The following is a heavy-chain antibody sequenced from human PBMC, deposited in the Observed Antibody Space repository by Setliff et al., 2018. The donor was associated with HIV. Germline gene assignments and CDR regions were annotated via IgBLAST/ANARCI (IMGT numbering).Heavy chain of an antibody. CDR3: TRDLWGDDYYYNNMDV. Sequence: SETLSLTCGVSGYSISSGYYWGWIRQPPGKGLEWIGSIYHNGITYYNPSLRSRVTMSVDTSKNQFSLKVTSVTAADTAVYYCTRDLWGDDYYYNNMDVWGKGTTVTVSS. V-gene: IGHV4-38-2*02. D-gene: IGHD2-21*02. CDR1: GYSISSGYY. CDR2: IYHNGIT. J-gene: IGHJ6*03.